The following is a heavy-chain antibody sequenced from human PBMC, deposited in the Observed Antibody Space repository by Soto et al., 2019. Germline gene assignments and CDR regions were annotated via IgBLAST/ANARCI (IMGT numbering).Heavy chain of an antibody. V-gene: IGHV4-39*01. CDR2: IYYSGST. J-gene: IGHJ4*02. D-gene: IGHD4-17*01. Sequence: QLQLQESGPGLVKPSETMSITCTVSGGSISSNSYYWGWIRQPPGKGLEWIGIIYYSGSTYYSPSLKSRVTISVDTSKNQFSLKLTSVTTADTAVYYCARLMTVTTRAFDYWGQGSLVTVSS. CDR3: ARLMTVTTRAFDY. CDR1: GGSISSNSYY.